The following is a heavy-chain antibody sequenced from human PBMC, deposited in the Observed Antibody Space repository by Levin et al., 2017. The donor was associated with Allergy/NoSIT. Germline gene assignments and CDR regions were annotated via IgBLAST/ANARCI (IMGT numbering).Heavy chain of an antibody. CDR2: VSDSGDNT. Sequence: GGSLRLSCAASGFTFSIYAMSWVRQAPGKGLEWVSVVSDSGDNTYYADSVKGRFTISRDNSKNTVDLQMNSLRAEDTAIYYCARGLATIDCWGQGTLVTVSS. V-gene: IGHV3-23*01. J-gene: IGHJ4*02. CDR3: ARGLATIDC. CDR1: GFTFSIYA. D-gene: IGHD5-24*01.